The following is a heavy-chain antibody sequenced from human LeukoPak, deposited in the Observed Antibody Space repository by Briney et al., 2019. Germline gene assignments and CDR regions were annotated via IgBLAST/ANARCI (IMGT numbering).Heavy chain of an antibody. J-gene: IGHJ4*02. Sequence: GGSWGFSVAAPGFTFGKAWLSWVRQAPGRGRGWFGGIRSKTAGGTIDYAAPVKGRFTISRDDSKNTLYLQMSSLKTEDTAVYYCTVAIVAPMWDCWGQGTLVTVSS. CDR2: IRSKTAGGTI. D-gene: IGHD5-12*01. CDR3: TVAIVAPMWDC. CDR1: GFTFGKAW. V-gene: IGHV3-15*01.